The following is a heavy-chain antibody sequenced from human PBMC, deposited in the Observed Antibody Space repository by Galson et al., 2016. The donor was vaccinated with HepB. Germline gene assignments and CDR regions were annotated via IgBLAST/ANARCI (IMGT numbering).Heavy chain of an antibody. J-gene: IGHJ4*02. CDR3: ARVGFSAFDV. V-gene: IGHV4/OR15-8*02. D-gene: IGHD2/OR15-2a*01. Sequence: SETLSLTCAVSGGSISSSNWWSWVRRPPGKGLEWIGEIYHGGDIQYNSSLKSRVTISIDTSKNEFSLTLRSVTVADTAVYYCARVGFSAFDVWGQGTLVTVSS. CDR2: IYHGGDI. CDR1: GGSISSSNW.